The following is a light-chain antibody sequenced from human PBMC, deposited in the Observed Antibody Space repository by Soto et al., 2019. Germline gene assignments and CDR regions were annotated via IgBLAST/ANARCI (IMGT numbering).Light chain of an antibody. V-gene: IGLV1-36*01. CDR3: AAWDDSLNGPV. J-gene: IGLJ2*01. CDR1: SSNIGNNA. Sequence: QPVLTQPPSVSEAPRQRVTISCSGSSSNIGNNAVNWYQQLPGKAPKLLIYYDDLLPPGVSDRFSGSKSGTSASLAISGLQSEDEADYYCAAWDDSLNGPVFGGGTKLTVL. CDR2: YDD.